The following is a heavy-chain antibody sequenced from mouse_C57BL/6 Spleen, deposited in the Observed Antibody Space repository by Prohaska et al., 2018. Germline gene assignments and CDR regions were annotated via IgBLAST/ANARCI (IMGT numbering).Heavy chain of an antibody. CDR1: GIDFSRYW. CDR3: ARLLGDY. Sequence: DVKLFQSGGGLVQPGGSMKLSCAASGIDFSRYWMSWVRRAPGKGLEWIGEINPDSRTINYAPSLKDRFISSRDNAKKTLYLQMSKVRSEDTALYYCARLLGDYWGQGTSVTVSS. V-gene: IGHV4-1*01. J-gene: IGHJ4*01. CDR2: INPDSRTI.